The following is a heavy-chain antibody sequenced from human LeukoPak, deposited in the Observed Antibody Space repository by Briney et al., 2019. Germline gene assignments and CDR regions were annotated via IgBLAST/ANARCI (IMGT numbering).Heavy chain of an antibody. V-gene: IGHV1-2*02. CDR1: GYTFTGYY. Sequence: ASVKVSCKASGYTFTGYYIHWVRQAPGQGLEWMGWIKPNSGGTNYAQKFQGRVTMTRDTSISTAYMELSRLRSDDTAVYYCARGGGIGPYGEDAFDIWGQGTMVTVSS. CDR2: IKPNSGGT. D-gene: IGHD4-17*01. CDR3: ARGGGIGPYGEDAFDI. J-gene: IGHJ3*02.